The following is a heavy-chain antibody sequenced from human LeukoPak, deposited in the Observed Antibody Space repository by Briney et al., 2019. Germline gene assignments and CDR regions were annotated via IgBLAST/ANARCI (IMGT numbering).Heavy chain of an antibody. CDR3: ARDSNTGEYYDSSGYDY. V-gene: IGHV3-23*01. CDR1: GFIFGSYG. Sequence: GGTLRLSCAASGFIFGSYGMSWVRQAPGEGLEWVSGISGSTYTTYYADSVRGRFTISRDNSRNTLYLQMNSLRAEDTAVYYCARDSNTGEYYDSSGYDYWGQGTLVTVSS. CDR2: ISGSTYTT. D-gene: IGHD3-22*01. J-gene: IGHJ4*02.